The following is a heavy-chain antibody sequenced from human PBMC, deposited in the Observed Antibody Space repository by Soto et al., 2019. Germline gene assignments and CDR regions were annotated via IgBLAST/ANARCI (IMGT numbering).Heavy chain of an antibody. J-gene: IGHJ4*02. D-gene: IGHD5-12*01. CDR2: IFNSGSA. CDR1: GTVTLSGSCY. Sequence: SETLSLTCSVSGTVTLSGSCYWSWIRQRPGKCLECLGYIFNSGSAYYNPSLRSRATISLDTFKNEFSLTLRSVTAADTAVYFCARGYSGYDYNFDYWGQGISVTVYS. V-gene: IGHV4-31*03. CDR3: ARGYSGYDYNFDY.